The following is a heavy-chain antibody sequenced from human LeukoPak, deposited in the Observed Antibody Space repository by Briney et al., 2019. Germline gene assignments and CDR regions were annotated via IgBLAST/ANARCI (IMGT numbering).Heavy chain of an antibody. V-gene: IGHV4-39*01. J-gene: IGHJ4*02. CDR2: IYYSGST. CDR3: ARHGANYYGSGSYDIDY. Sequence: PSETLSLTCTVSGGSISSYYWGWIRQPPGKGLEWIGSIYYSGSTYYNPSLKSRVTISVDTSKNQFSLKLSSVTAADTAVYYCARHGANYYGSGSYDIDYWGQGTLVTVSS. D-gene: IGHD3-10*01. CDR1: GGSISSYY.